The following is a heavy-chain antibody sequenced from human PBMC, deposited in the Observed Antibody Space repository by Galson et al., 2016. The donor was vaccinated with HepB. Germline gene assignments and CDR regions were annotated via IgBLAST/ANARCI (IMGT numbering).Heavy chain of an antibody. D-gene: IGHD6-13*01. J-gene: IGHJ4*02. V-gene: IGHV4-39*07. CDR1: GGSIISSTYS. Sequence: SETLSLTCTVSGGSIISSTYSWAWIRQPPGKGLEWIGSIHYSGSTYYNPSLKSRVTISMGTSKNQFSLNLSSVTAADTAVYYCARVRIASSIDFWGQGILVTVSS. CDR2: IHYSGST. CDR3: ARVRIASSIDF.